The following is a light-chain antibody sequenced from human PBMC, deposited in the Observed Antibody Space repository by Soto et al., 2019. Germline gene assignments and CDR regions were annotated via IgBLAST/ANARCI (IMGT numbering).Light chain of an antibody. J-gene: IGKJ4*01. CDR1: QSVSSIY. CDR2: GAS. Sequence: DIVLTQSPATLSLSPGERATLSCRASQSVSSIYLAWYQQKPGQTPRLLIYGASNRATGSPDRFSGGGSGTDFTLIISRLEPEDFAVYYCQQYDNSPLTFGGGTKVEIK. CDR3: QQYDNSPLT. V-gene: IGKV3-20*01.